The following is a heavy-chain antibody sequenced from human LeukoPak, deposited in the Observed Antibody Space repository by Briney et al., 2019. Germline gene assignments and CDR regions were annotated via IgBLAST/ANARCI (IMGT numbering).Heavy chain of an antibody. V-gene: IGHV1-46*01. J-gene: IGHJ3*02. CDR1: GYTFTSYY. Sequence: ASVKVSCKASGYTFTSYYMHWVRQAPGQGLEWMGIINPSGGSTSYAQKFQGRVTMTRDTSTSTVYMELSSLRSEDTAVYYCARGITGTTLGDDAFDIWGQGTMVTVSS. D-gene: IGHD1-7*01. CDR2: INPSGGST. CDR3: ARGITGTTLGDDAFDI.